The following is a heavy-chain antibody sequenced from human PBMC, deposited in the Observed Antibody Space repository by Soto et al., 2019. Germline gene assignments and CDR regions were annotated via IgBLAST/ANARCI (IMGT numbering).Heavy chain of an antibody. Sequence: PSETLSITCTVSGGSISSYYWSWIRQPAGKGLEWIGRIYTSGSTNYNPSLKSRVTISLDTSKNQFSLKLRSVTAGDTAVYYCARVPVDTYMIYWSDPWGQGTLVTVSS. J-gene: IGHJ5*02. CDR2: IYTSGST. V-gene: IGHV4-4*07. CDR1: GGSISSYY. D-gene: IGHD5-18*01. CDR3: ARVPVDTYMIYWSDP.